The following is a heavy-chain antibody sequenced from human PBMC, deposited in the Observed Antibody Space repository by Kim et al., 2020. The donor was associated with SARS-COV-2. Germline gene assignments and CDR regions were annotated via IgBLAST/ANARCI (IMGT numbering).Heavy chain of an antibody. CDR3: ASGRGCGGDCTMPFYYYYGMDV. CDR2: IIPIFGTA. J-gene: IGHJ6*02. CDR1: GGTFSSYA. Sequence: SVKVSCKASGGTFSSYAISWVRQAPGQGLEWMGGIIPIFGTANYAQKFQGRVTITADESTSTAYMELSSLRSEYTAVYYCASGRGCGGDCTMPFYYYYGMDVWGQGTTVTVSS. D-gene: IGHD2-21*02. V-gene: IGHV1-69*13.